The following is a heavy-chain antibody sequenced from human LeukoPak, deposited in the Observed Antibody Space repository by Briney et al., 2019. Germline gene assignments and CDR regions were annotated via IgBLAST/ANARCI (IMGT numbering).Heavy chain of an antibody. CDR1: GGSISSSSYY. Sequence: SETLSLTCTVSGGSISSSSYYWGWIRQPPGTGLEWIGSIYYSGSTYYNPSLKSRVTISVDTSKNQFSLKLSSVTAADTAVYYCARQGDWDYWGQGTLVTVSS. V-gene: IGHV4-39*01. D-gene: IGHD2-21*01. CDR3: ARQGDWDY. J-gene: IGHJ4*02. CDR2: IYYSGST.